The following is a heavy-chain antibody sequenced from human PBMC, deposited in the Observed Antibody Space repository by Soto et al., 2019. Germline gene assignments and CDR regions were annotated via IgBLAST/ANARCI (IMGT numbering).Heavy chain of an antibody. J-gene: IGHJ4*02. CDR2: IWYDGSNK. CDR3: ARGSRSGFDFDY. V-gene: IGHV3-33*01. Sequence: QVQLVESGGGVVQPGRSLRLSCAASGFTFSSYGMHWVRQAPGKGLEWVAVIWYDGSNKYYADSVKGRFTISRDNSKNTLYLKMNSLRAEDTAVYYCARGSRSGFDFDYWGQGTLVTVSS. D-gene: IGHD3-3*01. CDR1: GFTFSSYG.